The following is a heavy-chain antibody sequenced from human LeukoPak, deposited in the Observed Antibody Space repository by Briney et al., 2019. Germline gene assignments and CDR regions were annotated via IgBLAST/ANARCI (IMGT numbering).Heavy chain of an antibody. D-gene: IGHD6-13*01. CDR3: ATISGAGNMRGDY. J-gene: IGHJ4*02. Sequence: SVKVSCKASGGTFSSYAISWVRQAPGQGLEWMGRIIPILGIANYAQKFQGRVTITADKSTSTAYMELSSLRPEDTAVYYSATISGAGNMRGDYWGQGALVTVSS. CDR1: GGTFSSYA. CDR2: IIPILGIA. V-gene: IGHV1-69*04.